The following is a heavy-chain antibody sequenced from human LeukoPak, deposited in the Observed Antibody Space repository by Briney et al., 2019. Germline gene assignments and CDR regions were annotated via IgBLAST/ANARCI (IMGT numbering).Heavy chain of an antibody. CDR1: GGSISSYY. D-gene: IGHD3-10*01. Sequence: PSETLSLTCTVSGGSISSYYWSWIRQPPGKGLEWIGYIYYSGSTNYNPSLKSRVTISVDTSKNQFSLKLSSVTAADTAVYYCARGTNYYGSGSYYSYYFDYWGQGTLVTVSS. CDR3: ARGTNYYGSGSYYSYYFDY. J-gene: IGHJ4*02. CDR2: IYYSGST. V-gene: IGHV4-59*01.